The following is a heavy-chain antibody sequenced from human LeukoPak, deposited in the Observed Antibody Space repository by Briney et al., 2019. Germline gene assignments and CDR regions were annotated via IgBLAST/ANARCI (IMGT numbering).Heavy chain of an antibody. CDR3: ASLSTVVTPPFDY. CDR2: IIPIFGTA. Sequence: SVKVSCKASGGTFSSYAISWVRQAPGQGLEWMGGIIPIFGTANYAQKFQGRVTITADKSTSTAYMELSSLRSEDTAVYYCASLSTVVTPPFDYWGQGTLVTVSS. D-gene: IGHD4-23*01. J-gene: IGHJ4*02. V-gene: IGHV1-69*06. CDR1: GGTFSSYA.